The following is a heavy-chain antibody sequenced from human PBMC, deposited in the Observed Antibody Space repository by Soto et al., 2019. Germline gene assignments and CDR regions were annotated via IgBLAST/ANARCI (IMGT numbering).Heavy chain of an antibody. Sequence: GGSLRLSCAASGFTFSSYWMSWVRQAPGKGLEWVANIKKDGSEKYYVDAVKGRFTISRDNAKNSLYLQMNSLRAEDTAVYYCARVVVAATLDYYYYMDVWGKGTTVTVSS. V-gene: IGHV3-7*01. J-gene: IGHJ6*03. CDR3: ARVVVAATLDYYYYMDV. D-gene: IGHD2-15*01. CDR1: GFTFSSYW. CDR2: IKKDGSEK.